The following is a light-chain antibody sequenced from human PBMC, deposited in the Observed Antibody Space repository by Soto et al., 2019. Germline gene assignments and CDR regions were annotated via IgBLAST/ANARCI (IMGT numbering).Light chain of an antibody. Sequence: DIQMTQSPSTLSASVGDRVTITCRASQSISSWLAWYQQKPGKAPKLLIYKASSSQSGVPSRFSGSGSGTEFTLTIRSLKPDDFATQQRQPSSTFSPGTKVDIK. CDR3: QPSST. CDR2: KAS. J-gene: IGKJ3*01. V-gene: IGKV1-5*03. CDR1: QSISSW.